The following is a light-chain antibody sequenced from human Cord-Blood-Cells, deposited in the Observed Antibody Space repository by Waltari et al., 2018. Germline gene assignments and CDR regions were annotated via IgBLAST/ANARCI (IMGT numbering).Light chain of an antibody. CDR2: AAS. CDR3: QQSYSTPLT. Sequence: DIQMTQSPSSLSASVGDRVTITCRASQSISSYLNWYQQKPGQAPKLLIYAASSLQSGVPSRFSGSGAGTDFTLTISSLQHEDFATYYCQQSYSTPLTFGGGTKVEIK. CDR1: QSISSY. V-gene: IGKV1-39*01. J-gene: IGKJ4*01.